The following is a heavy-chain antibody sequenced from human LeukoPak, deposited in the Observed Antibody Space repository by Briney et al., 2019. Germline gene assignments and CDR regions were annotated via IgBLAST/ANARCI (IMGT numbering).Heavy chain of an antibody. CDR1: GFTFSSYA. V-gene: IGHV3-30*04. CDR3: ARAGLAYCGGDCYSEYFQH. D-gene: IGHD2-21*02. Sequence: GGSLRLSCAASGFTFSSYAMDWVRQAPGKGLEWVAVISYDGSNKYYADSVKGRFTISRDNSKNTLYLQMNSLRAEDTAVYYCARAGLAYCGGDCYSEYFQHWGQGTLVTVSS. CDR2: ISYDGSNK. J-gene: IGHJ1*01.